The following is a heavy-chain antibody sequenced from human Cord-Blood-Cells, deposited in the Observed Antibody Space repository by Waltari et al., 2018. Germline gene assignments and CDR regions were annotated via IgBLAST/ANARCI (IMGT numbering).Heavy chain of an antibody. V-gene: IGHV3-30*18. J-gene: IGHJ4*02. CDR3: AKDGIAAAGSIDY. D-gene: IGHD6-13*01. CDR1: GFTFSSYG. Sequence: VQPGRSLRLSCAASGFTFSSYGMHWVRQAPGKGLEWVAVISYDGSNKYYADSVKGRFTISRDNSKNTLYLQMNSLRAEDTAVYYCAKDGIAAAGSIDYWGQGTLVTVSS. CDR2: ISYDGSNK.